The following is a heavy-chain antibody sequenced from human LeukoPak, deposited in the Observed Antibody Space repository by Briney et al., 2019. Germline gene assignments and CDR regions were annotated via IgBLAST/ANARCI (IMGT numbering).Heavy chain of an antibody. CDR1: GYTFTVYG. Sequence: ASVTVSFTASGYTFTVYGISWVRQAPGQGLEWMGWISAYNGNTNYAQKLQGRVTMTTDTSTSTAYMELRSLRSDDTAVYYCARVITMVRGVGDAFDIWGQGTMVTVSS. D-gene: IGHD3-10*01. CDR2: ISAYNGNT. J-gene: IGHJ3*02. V-gene: IGHV1-18*01. CDR3: ARVITMVRGVGDAFDI.